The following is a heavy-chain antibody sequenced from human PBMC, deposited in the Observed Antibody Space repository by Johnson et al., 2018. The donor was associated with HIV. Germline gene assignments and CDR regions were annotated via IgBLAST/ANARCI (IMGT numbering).Heavy chain of an antibody. CDR1: GFTFDDYG. J-gene: IGHJ3*02. Sequence: MLLVESGGGVVRPGGSLRLPCAASGFTFDDYGMSWVRQAPGKGLEWVSAIGTAGDTYYPGSVKGRFTISRENAKNSLYLQMNSLRAEDTAVYYCARRAIRDAFDIWGQGTMVTVSS. CDR2: IGTAGDT. CDR3: ARRAIRDAFDI. V-gene: IGHV3-13*01.